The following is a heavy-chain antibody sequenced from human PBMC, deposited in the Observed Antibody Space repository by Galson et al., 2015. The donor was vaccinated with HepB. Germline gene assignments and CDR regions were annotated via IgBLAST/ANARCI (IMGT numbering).Heavy chain of an antibody. CDR2: IIPIFGTA. Sequence: SVKVSCKASGGTFSSYAISWVRQAPGQGLEWMGGIIPIFGTANYAQKFQGRVTITADESTSTAYMELSSLRSEHTAVYYCARGTRYVDTAMVAYYYYYGMDVWGQGTTVTVSS. CDR3: ARGTRYVDTAMVAYYYYYGMDV. CDR1: GGTFSSYA. D-gene: IGHD5-18*01. V-gene: IGHV1-69*13. J-gene: IGHJ6*02.